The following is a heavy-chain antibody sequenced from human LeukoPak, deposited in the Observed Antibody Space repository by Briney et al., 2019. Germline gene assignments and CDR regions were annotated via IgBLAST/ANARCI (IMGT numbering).Heavy chain of an antibody. CDR3: ARRGDV. Sequence: GGSLRLSCVVSGFTFSIYAMRWVRQAPGKGLEWVSDISGGGGSRYYTDSVKGRFTTSRDNSKNTLYLQMNSLRAEDTAVYYCARRGDVWGQGTTVTVSS. D-gene: IGHD3-10*01. CDR2: ISGGGGSR. V-gene: IGHV3-23*01. J-gene: IGHJ6*02. CDR1: GFTFSIYA.